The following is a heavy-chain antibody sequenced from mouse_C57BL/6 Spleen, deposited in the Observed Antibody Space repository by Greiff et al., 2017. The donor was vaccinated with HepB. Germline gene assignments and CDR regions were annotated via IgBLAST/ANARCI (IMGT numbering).Heavy chain of an antibody. J-gene: IGHJ2*01. CDR2: INPSSGYT. D-gene: IGHD1-1*01. CDR1: GYTFTSYW. Sequence: VQLQQSGAELAKPGASVKLSCKASGYTFTSYWMHWVKQRPGQGLEWIGYINPSSGYTKYNQKFKDKATLTADQSSSTAYMQLSSLTYEDSAVYYCATSDYYGSRRLDYWGQGTTLTVSS. V-gene: IGHV1-7*01. CDR3: ATSDYYGSRRLDY.